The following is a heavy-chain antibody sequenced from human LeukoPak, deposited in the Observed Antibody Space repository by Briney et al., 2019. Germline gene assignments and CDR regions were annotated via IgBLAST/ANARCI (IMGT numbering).Heavy chain of an antibody. CDR2: ISYDGSNK. CDR1: GFTFSNYA. J-gene: IGHJ4*02. CDR3: ARAPGDYTDY. V-gene: IGHV3-30*04. Sequence: GGSLRLSCVASGFTFSNYAMSWVRQAPGKGLEWVAVISYDGSNKYYADSVKGRFTISRDNSKNTLYLQMNSLRAEDTAVYYCARAPGDYTDYWGQGTLVSVSS.